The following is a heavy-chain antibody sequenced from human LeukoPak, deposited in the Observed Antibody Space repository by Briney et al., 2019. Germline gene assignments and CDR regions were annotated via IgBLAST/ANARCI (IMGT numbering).Heavy chain of an antibody. D-gene: IGHD2-2*01. Sequence: PGGSLRLSCEVSEFTFSRAWMSWVRQAPGRGLGWVGHIKNKAEGETTDYAAPVKGRFTISRDDSKNTLYLHINSLKTEDTAVYFCATGACSSSFCSTYYFDHWGQGTLVTVSS. J-gene: IGHJ4*02. CDR2: IKNKAEGETT. CDR1: EFTFSRAW. V-gene: IGHV3-15*01. CDR3: ATGACSSSFCSTYYFDH.